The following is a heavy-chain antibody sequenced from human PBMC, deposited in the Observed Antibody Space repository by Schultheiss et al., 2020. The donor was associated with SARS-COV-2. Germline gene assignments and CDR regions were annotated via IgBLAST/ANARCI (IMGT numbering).Heavy chain of an antibody. Sequence: ASVKVSCKASGYTFTSYGISWVRQAPGQGLEWMGWINPNSGGTNYAQKFQGRVTITADKSTSTAYMELSSLRSEDTAVYYCARGSGYSYGYGYWGQGTLVTVSS. CDR2: INPNSGGT. D-gene: IGHD5-18*01. J-gene: IGHJ4*02. CDR1: GYTFTSYG. V-gene: IGHV1-18*01. CDR3: ARGSGYSYGYGY.